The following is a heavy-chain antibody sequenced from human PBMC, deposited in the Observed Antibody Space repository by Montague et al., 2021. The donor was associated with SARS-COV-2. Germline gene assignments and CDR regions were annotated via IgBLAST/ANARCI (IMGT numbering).Heavy chain of an antibody. Sequence: SLRLSCAASGFTFSNYGMHWVRQAPGKGLEWVAVIWYDGSNKYYADSVKGRFTISRDNSKNTLYLQMNSLRAEDTAVYYCAGDWPSGGDCYRDHGGRGTPGTGSS. J-gene: IGHJ5*02. CDR2: IWYDGSNK. CDR3: AGDWPSGGDCYRDH. D-gene: IGHD2-21*02. CDR1: GFTFSNYG. V-gene: IGHV3-33*01.